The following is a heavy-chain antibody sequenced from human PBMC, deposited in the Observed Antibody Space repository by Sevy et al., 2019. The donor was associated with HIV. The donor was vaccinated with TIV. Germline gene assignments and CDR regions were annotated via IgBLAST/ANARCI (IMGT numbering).Heavy chain of an antibody. V-gene: IGHV3-7*03. CDR2: IKQDGSEK. J-gene: IGHJ6*02. CDR1: GFTFSSYW. D-gene: IGHD3-10*01. CDR3: AREGYYYGSGSYSPPYYYYYGMDV. Sequence: GGSLRLSCAASGFTFSSYWMSWVRQAPGKGLEWVANIKQDGSEKYYVDSVKGRFTISRDNAKNSLYLQMNSLRAEDTAVYYCAREGYYYGSGSYSPPYYYYYGMDVWGQWTTVTASS.